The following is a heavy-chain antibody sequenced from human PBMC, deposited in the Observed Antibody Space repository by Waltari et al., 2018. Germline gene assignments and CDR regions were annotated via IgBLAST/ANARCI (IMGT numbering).Heavy chain of an antibody. Sequence: VQPGGSLRLSCAASGFTFSSYAMNWVRHAPGERLEWLSAISHDGGSTYYTDSVKGRFTISRDNSRNTLYLQLNSLRADDTAIYYCTKGYIGGYWGTFFDYWGQGTLVTVSS. D-gene: IGHD1-26*01. CDR1: GFTFSSYA. CDR3: TKGYIGGYWGTFFDY. J-gene: IGHJ4*02. V-gene: IGHV3-23*01. CDR2: ISHDGGST.